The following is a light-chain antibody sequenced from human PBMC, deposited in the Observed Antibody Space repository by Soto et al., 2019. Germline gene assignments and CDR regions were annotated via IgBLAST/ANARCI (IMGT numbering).Light chain of an antibody. CDR3: QQYYRAPRT. CDR1: RILFYRTHNHSY. Sequence: DIVMTQSPDSLAVSLGERATINCPSGRILFYRTHNHSYLAWYQQKVGQPPQMLIYWASTRESGVPDRFRGSGSGPDFTLTIRSLQADEGAVYYCQQYYRAPRTFGQGTKVE. CDR2: WAS. J-gene: IGKJ2*01. V-gene: IGKV4-1*01.